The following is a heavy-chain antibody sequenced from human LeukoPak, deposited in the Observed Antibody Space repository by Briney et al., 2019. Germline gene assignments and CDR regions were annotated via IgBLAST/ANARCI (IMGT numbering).Heavy chain of an antibody. CDR2: INPNSGGT. Sequence: ASVKVSCKTSGYTFTGYYMFWVRQAPGQGLEWMAWINPNSGGTNYAQRFQGRVTLTRDTSIATAYMELSSLKSDDTAVYFCARDLYSSATDLYSSAWTGAFDVWGQGTMVTVSS. V-gene: IGHV1-2*02. CDR1: GYTFTGYY. CDR3: ARDLYSSATDLYSSAWTGAFDV. D-gene: IGHD6-19*01. J-gene: IGHJ3*01.